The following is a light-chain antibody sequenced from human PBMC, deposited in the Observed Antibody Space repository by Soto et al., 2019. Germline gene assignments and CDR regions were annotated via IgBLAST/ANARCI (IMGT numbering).Light chain of an antibody. J-gene: IGLJ1*01. CDR1: SSDVGGYNY. Sequence: QSALTQPASVSGSPGQSITISCTGTSSDVGGYNYVSWYQQHPGKAPKLMIYDVSNRPSGVSNRFSGSKSGNTASLTISGLQAEDEADYYCSSYTSSSTPLGVFGTGTKVT. CDR2: DVS. CDR3: SSYTSSSTPLGV. V-gene: IGLV2-14*01.